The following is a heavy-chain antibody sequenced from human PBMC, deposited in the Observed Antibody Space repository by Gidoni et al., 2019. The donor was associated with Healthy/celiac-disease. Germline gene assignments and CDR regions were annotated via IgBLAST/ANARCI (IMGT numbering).Heavy chain of an antibody. CDR3: ARDGERRFGDIKFYYGMDV. V-gene: IGHV3-30-3*01. CDR1: GFTFSSYA. D-gene: IGHD3-10*01. Sequence: QVQLVESGGGVVQPGRSLRLSCAASGFTFSSYAIPWVRQAPGKGLEWVAVISYDGSNKYYADSVKGRFTISRDNSKNTLYLQMNSLRAEDTAVYYCARDGERRFGDIKFYYGMDVWGQGTTVTVSS. J-gene: IGHJ6*02. CDR2: ISYDGSNK.